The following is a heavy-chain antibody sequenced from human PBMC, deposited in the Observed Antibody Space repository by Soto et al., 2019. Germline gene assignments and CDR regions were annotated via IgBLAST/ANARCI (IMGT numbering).Heavy chain of an antibody. CDR2: IRSSGDRT. Sequence: EVQLLESGGGLVQPGGSLRLSCAASGFTFSSYAMSWVRQAPGKGLEWVSVIRSSGDRTYYADSVKGRFTISRDNSKNTRYMHMNSLRAEDTAVYYCAKQQGPGTPYYYAMDVWGQGTTVTVS. J-gene: IGHJ6*01. CDR3: AKQQGPGTPYYYAMDV. V-gene: IGHV3-23*01. CDR1: GFTFSSYA. D-gene: IGHD1-1*01.